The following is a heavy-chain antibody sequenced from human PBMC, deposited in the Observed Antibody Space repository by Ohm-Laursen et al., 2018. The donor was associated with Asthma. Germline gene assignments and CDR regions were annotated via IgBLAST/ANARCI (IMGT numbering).Heavy chain of an antibody. V-gene: IGHV3-23*01. CDR2: ISGSGGST. J-gene: IGHJ1*01. CDR1: GLTFSSYA. CDR3: AKDSSEVVAADEH. Sequence: SLRLSCAASGLTFSSYAMSWVRQAPGKGLEWVSAISGSGGSTYYADSVKGRFTISRDNPRNTLYLQMNSLRAEDTAVYYCAKDSSEVVAADEHWGQGTLVTVSS. D-gene: IGHD2-15*01.